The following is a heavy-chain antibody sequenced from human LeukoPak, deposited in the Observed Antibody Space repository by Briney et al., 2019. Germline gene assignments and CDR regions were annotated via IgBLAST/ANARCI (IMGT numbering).Heavy chain of an antibody. CDR1: GFTFSAYL. Sequence: GGSLRLSCVASGFTFSAYLMIWVRQAPGEGLEWVADINQDGSDKYFVDSVKGRFTISRDNAKNSLYLQMNSLRAEDTAVYYCVRLKFNLQYSYYMDVWGKGTTVTVSS. D-gene: IGHD2/OR15-2a*01. CDR3: VRLKFNLQYSYYMDV. CDR2: INQDGSDK. V-gene: IGHV3-7*01. J-gene: IGHJ6*03.